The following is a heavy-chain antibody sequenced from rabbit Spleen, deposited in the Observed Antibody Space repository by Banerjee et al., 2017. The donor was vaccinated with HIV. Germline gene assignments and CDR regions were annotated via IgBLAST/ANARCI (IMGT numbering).Heavy chain of an antibody. V-gene: IGHV1S45*01. CDR3: ARDSGSSFSSYGMDL. CDR2: IDSGSSGFT. D-gene: IGHD8-1*01. CDR1: GVSFSGDSY. J-gene: IGHJ6*01. Sequence: QEQLEESGGDLVKPGASLTLTCTASGVSFSGDSYMCWVRQAPGKGLEWIVCIDSGSSGFTYFASWAKGRFTISKTSSTTVTLQMTSLTAADTATYFCARDSGSSFSSYGMDLWGQGTLVTVS.